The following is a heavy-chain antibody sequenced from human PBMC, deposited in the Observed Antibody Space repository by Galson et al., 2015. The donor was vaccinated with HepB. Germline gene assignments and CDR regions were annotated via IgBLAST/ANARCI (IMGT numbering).Heavy chain of an antibody. Sequence: TLSLTCTVSGDSVRNNNYYWGWIRQPPGKGLEWIGSLHYAGSTYYNPSLKSRVTISVDMSRNHLSLRLRSLTAADTAVYYCAREGLWGNYNSPFDPWGQGTLVTGSS. V-gene: IGHV4-39*02. CDR2: LHYAGST. D-gene: IGHD2/OR15-2a*01. CDR3: AREGLWGNYNSPFDP. CDR1: GDSVRNNNYY. J-gene: IGHJ5*02.